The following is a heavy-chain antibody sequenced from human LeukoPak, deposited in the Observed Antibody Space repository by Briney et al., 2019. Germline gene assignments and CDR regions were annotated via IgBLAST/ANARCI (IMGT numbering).Heavy chain of an antibody. D-gene: IGHD6-19*01. Sequence: GASVKVSCKASGYTFTGYYMHWVRQAPGQGLEWMGIINPSGGSTSYAQKFQGRVTMTRDTSTSTVYMELSSLRSEDTAVYYCARTGYSSGSYYYYYMDVWGKGTTVTVSS. J-gene: IGHJ6*03. CDR1: GYTFTGYY. CDR3: ARTGYSSGSYYYYYMDV. V-gene: IGHV1-46*01. CDR2: INPSGGST.